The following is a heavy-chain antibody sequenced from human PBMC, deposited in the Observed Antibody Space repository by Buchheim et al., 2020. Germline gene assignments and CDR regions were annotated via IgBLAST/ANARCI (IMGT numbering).Heavy chain of an antibody. CDR3: ARTDCGTTHCKHLQS. Sequence: QVQLVESGGGVVQPGRSLRLSCAASGFTFSTYAMHWVRQAPGKGLEWLAVISDDGTNNYYTDAVKGRFTISRDNSKNTVYLQVDSLTTEDTAAYYCARTDCGTTHCKHLQSWGLGSL. V-gene: IGHV3-30*03. CDR1: GFTFSTYA. D-gene: IGHD2-21*01. J-gene: IGHJ5*01. CDR2: ISDDGTNN.